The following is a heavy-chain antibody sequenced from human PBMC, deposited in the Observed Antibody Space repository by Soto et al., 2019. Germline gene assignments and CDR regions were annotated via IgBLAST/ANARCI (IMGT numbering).Heavy chain of an antibody. D-gene: IGHD6-19*01. CDR3: AKDGTGSGSDDY. CDR2: ISYDGSNK. J-gene: IGHJ4*02. Sequence: HPGGSQRLSCAASGFTFSRYRTHWIRQAPGKGLEWVAVISYDGSNKYYADCVKGRFTISRDNSKNTLYLQMNSLRAEETAVYYCAKDGTGSGSDDYWGQGTLVTVSS. CDR1: GFTFSRYR. V-gene: IGHV3-30*18.